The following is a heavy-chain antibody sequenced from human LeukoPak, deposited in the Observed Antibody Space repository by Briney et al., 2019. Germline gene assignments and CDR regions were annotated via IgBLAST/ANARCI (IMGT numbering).Heavy chain of an antibody. CDR1: GCTLTELS. D-gene: IGHD3-9*01. J-gene: IGHJ4*02. CDR3: ATVIWLLGYFDR. Sequence: ASLTVSCKVSGCTLTELSMHWVRQAPGKGLEWMGGFDPEDGETVYAQKFKGRVTLTEDTSTDTAYMELSSLRSEDTAVYYCATVIWLLGYFDRWGQGTLVTVSS. V-gene: IGHV1-24*01. CDR2: FDPEDGET.